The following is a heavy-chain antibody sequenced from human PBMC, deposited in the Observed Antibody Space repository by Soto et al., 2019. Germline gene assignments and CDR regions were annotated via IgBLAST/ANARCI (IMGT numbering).Heavy chain of an antibody. Sequence: ETLSLTCTVSGGSISSYYWSWIRQPPGKGLEWIGYIYYSGSTNYNPSLKGRVTISVDTSKNQFSLKLSSVTAADTAVYYCARDYDFWSGYRFFDYWGQGTLVTVSS. J-gene: IGHJ4*02. CDR3: ARDYDFWSGYRFFDY. D-gene: IGHD3-3*01. V-gene: IGHV4-59*01. CDR2: IYYSGST. CDR1: GGSISSYY.